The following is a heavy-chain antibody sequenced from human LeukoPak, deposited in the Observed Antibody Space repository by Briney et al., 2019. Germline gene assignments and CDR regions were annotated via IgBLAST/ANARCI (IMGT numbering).Heavy chain of an antibody. J-gene: IGHJ4*02. V-gene: IGHV3-7*01. D-gene: IGHD5-12*01. Sequence: GGSLRLSCAASGFTFSNYWMTWVRQAPGKVLEWVAHINQDGSEEHYMDSVKARFTISRDNAKNSLSLQMNSLRAEDTAVYYCVRDGRVSGYDLLDYWGQGTLVTVSS. CDR2: INQDGSEE. CDR1: GFTFSNYW. CDR3: VRDGRVSGYDLLDY.